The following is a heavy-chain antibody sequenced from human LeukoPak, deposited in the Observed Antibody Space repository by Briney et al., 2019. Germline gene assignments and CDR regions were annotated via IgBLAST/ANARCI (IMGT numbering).Heavy chain of an antibody. D-gene: IGHD1-26*01. CDR2: IYYSGTT. V-gene: IGHV4-59*12. CDR3: ARAGSGSYPGWFDP. Sequence: SETLSLTCTVSGGSISSYYWSWIRQPPGKGLEWIGYIYYSGTTNYNPSLKSRVTISVDTSKNQFSLKLSSVTAADTDVYYCARAGSGSYPGWFDPWGQGTLVTVSS. J-gene: IGHJ5*02. CDR1: GGSISSYY.